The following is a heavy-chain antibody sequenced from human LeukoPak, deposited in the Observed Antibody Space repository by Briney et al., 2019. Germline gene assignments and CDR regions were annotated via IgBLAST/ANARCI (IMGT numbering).Heavy chain of an antibody. J-gene: IGHJ5*02. V-gene: IGHV4-34*01. CDR2: INHSGST. CDR1: GGSFSGYY. D-gene: IGHD6-19*01. CDR3: ARLHSSGWYLDWFDP. Sequence: SETLSLTCAVYGGSFSGYYWSWIRQPPGKGLEWIGEINHSGSTNYNPSLKSRVTISVDTSKNQFSLKLSSVTAADTAVYCCARLHSSGWYLDWFDPWGQGTLVTVSS.